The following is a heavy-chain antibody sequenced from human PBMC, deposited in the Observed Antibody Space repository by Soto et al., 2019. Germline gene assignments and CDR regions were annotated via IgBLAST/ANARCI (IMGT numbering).Heavy chain of an antibody. CDR3: PTDEGNYLDV. CDR1: GGTFSSYA. J-gene: IGHJ5*01. D-gene: IGHD3-3*01. V-gene: IGHV1-69*13. CDR2: IIPIFGTA. Sequence: GASVKVSCKAAGGTFSSYAISWVRQAPGQGLEWMGGIIPIFGTANDAQKFQGRVTITADESTSTAYMELRSLRSDDTAVYYCPTDEGNYLDVWGHGTLVTVSS.